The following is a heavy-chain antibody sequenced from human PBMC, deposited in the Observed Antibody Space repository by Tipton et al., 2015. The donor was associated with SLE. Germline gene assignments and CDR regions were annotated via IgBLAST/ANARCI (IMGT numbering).Heavy chain of an antibody. J-gene: IGHJ4*02. CDR1: GDSISGYY. Sequence: TLSLTCTVSGDSISGYYWNWIRQPPGKRLEWIAYIYHSGITNYNPSLQSRVTISVDTSKNQFSLKLSSVTAADTAVYFCARVFRDGYNYPTTRFDFWGQGILVTVSS. V-gene: IGHV4-59*01. CDR3: ARVFRDGYNYPTTRFDF. D-gene: IGHD5-24*01. CDR2: IYHSGIT.